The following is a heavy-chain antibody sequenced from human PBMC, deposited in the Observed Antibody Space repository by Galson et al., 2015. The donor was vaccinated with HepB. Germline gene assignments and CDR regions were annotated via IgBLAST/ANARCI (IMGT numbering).Heavy chain of an antibody. CDR3: AKVPYLYSALAGTIAGFDY. V-gene: IGHV3-30*18. Sequence: SLRLSCAASGFTFSNYGMHWVRQAPGKGLEWVAVISYDGSNKYYADAVTGRFTITRDNSKNTMYLQMNSLSAEDTALYYCAKVPYLYSALAGTIAGFDYWGQGTLVTVSS. CDR1: GFTFSNYG. CDR2: ISYDGSNK. D-gene: IGHD6-19*01. J-gene: IGHJ4*02.